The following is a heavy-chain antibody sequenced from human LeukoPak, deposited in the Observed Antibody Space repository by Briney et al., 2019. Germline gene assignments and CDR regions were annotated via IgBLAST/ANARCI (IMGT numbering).Heavy chain of an antibody. J-gene: IGHJ4*02. CDR1: GGSVNSGSYY. CDR3: ATRQAAGPFDY. Sequence: SETLSLTCTVSGGSVNSGSYYWSWIRQPPGKGLEWIAYIYYTGSTNYNPSLKSRVTISVDTSKNQFSLKLTSVTAADTAVYYCATRQAAGPFDYWGQGTLVTVSS. CDR2: IYYTGST. D-gene: IGHD6-13*01. V-gene: IGHV4-61*01.